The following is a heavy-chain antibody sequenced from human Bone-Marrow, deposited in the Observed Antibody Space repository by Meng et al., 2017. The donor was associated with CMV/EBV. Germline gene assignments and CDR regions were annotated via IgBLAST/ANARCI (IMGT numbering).Heavy chain of an antibody. Sequence: QNTLKVLGPALVKPTQALTLTCTFSGFSFSTRGVGVGWIRQPPGKALEWLALIYWDDYKRYSPSLKSRLTITKDTSKNQVVLTMTNMDPVDTATYYCAHITPRPGWIAYWGQGTLVTVSS. J-gene: IGHJ4*02. CDR1: GFSFSTRGVG. V-gene: IGHV2-5*02. CDR3: AHITPRPGWIAY. D-gene: IGHD6-6*01. CDR2: IYWDDYK.